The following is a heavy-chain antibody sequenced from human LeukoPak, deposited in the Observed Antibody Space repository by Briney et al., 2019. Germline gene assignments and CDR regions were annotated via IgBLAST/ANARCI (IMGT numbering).Heavy chain of an antibody. Sequence: GGSLRLSCAASGFTFSLYWMTWVRQAPGKGLEWVANMKPDGSQKYYVDSVKGRFTISRDDAKNSLYLQMNSLRADDTAVYYCARPRDGTTGWYGLDYWGQEPWSPSPQ. V-gene: IGHV3-7*01. J-gene: IGHJ4*01. CDR2: MKPDGSQK. D-gene: IGHD6-19*01. CDR1: GFTFSLYW. CDR3: ARPRDGTTGWYGLDY.